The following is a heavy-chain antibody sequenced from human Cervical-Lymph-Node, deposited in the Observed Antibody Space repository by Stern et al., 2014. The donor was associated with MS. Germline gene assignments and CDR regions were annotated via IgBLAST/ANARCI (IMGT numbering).Heavy chain of an antibody. CDR3: ATTAPYRGSFQYAMDV. Sequence: VQLVESGAEVKKPGSSVKVSCQASGDSFSSHGVSWVRQAPGQGLEWMGGIIPIFGTTNYGQKFQCRVTITADRSTSTAYMEVTGLTSEDTAVYYCATTAPYRGSFQYAMDVWGQGTTVIVSS. V-gene: IGHV1-69*06. D-gene: IGHD4-11*01. CDR2: IIPIFGTT. CDR1: GDSFSSHG. J-gene: IGHJ6*02.